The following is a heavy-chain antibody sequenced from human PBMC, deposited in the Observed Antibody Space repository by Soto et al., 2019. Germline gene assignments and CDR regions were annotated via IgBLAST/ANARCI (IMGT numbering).Heavy chain of an antibody. V-gene: IGHV1-69*13. D-gene: IGHD5-18*01. J-gene: IGHJ6*02. CDR3: ARDQVDTAMELYYGMDV. CDR1: GGTFSSYA. Sequence: SVKVSCKASGGTFSSYAISWVRQAPGQGLEWMGGIIPIFGTANYAQKFQGRVTITADESTSTAYMELSSLRSEDTAVYYCARDQVDTAMELYYGMDVWGQGTLVTVSS. CDR2: IIPIFGTA.